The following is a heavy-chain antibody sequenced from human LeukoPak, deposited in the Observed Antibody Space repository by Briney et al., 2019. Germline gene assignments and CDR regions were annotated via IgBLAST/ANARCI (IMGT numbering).Heavy chain of an antibody. CDR3: ATGTVSSSWLGIFDF. CDR2: ISAYNGNT. J-gene: IGHJ4*02. CDR1: GYTFTSYG. V-gene: IGHV1-18*01. Sequence: ASVKVFCKASGYTFTSYGISWVRQAPGQGLEWMGWISAYNGNTNYAQKLQGRVTMTTDTSTSTAYMELSSLTSDDTALYYCATGTVSSSWLGIFDFWGQGTLVTVSS. D-gene: IGHD6-13*01.